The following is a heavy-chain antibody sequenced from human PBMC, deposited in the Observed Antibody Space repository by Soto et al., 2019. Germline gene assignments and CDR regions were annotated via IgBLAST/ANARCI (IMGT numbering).Heavy chain of an antibody. J-gene: IGHJ6*02. CDR1: VSSINRSGHY. CDR2: IYYSACP. CDR3: ARLTTVTTATSYYYGMDV. D-gene: IGHD4-17*01. Sequence: TLSLTCTVSVSSINRSGHYWGWIRPPTGKGLEWLGCIYYSACPYYNPSLKSRVTISVDTTPAQCSLKLSSVTAADTAVYYCARLTTVTTATSYYYGMDVWGQGTTVTVSS. V-gene: IGHV4-31*03.